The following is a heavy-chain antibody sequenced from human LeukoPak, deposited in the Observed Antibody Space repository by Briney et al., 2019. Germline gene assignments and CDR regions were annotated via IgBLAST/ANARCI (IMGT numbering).Heavy chain of an antibody. V-gene: IGHV4-4*07. CDR3: ARDPDDYSNPYYYFGMDV. J-gene: IGHJ6*02. D-gene: IGHD4-11*01. CDR2: IYSTGST. CDR1: GGYITSYY. Sequence: SETLSLTCTVSGGYITSYYWSWVRQPAGKGLEWIGRIYSTGSTNYNPSLKSRLTMSVDTSKNQFSLKLHSVTAADTAVYYCARDPDDYSNPYYYFGMDVWGPGTTVTVS.